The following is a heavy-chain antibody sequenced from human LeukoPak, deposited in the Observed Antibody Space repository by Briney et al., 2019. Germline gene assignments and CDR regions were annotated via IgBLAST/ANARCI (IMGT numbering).Heavy chain of an antibody. CDR3: ARDVGGYYYDSSGYYYYFDY. V-gene: IGHV3-7*01. Sequence: GGSLRLSCAASGFTFSSYWMSWVRQAPGKGLEWVANIKQDGSEKYYVDSVKGRFTISRDNAKNSLYLQMNSLRAEDTAVYYCARDVGGYYYDSSGYYYYFDYWGQGTLVTVSS. CDR1: GFTFSSYW. CDR2: IKQDGSEK. J-gene: IGHJ4*02. D-gene: IGHD3-22*01.